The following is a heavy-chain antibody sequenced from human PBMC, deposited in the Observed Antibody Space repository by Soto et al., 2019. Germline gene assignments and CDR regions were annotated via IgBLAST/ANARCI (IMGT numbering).Heavy chain of an antibody. CDR2: INPNSGGT. J-gene: IGHJ4*02. Sequence: SWKDSCKASGYTIIGLYMHWVRQAPGQGLEWMGWINPNSGGTNYAQKFQGWVTMTRDTSISTAYMELSRLRSDDTAVYYCARDLSCTNGVCSYYFDYWGQVTRVTVSA. V-gene: IGHV1-2*04. CDR3: ARDLSCTNGVCSYYFDY. D-gene: IGHD2-8*01. CDR1: GYTIIGLY.